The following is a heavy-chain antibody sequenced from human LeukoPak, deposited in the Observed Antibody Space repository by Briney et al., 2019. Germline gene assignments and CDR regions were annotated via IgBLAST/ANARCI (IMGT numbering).Heavy chain of an antibody. CDR1: GFTLSSYW. V-gene: IGHV3-7*01. J-gene: IGHJ4*02. D-gene: IGHD3-10*01. CDR2: MKQDGSEK. Sequence: GGSLRLSCAASGFTLSSYWMSWVRQAPGKGLEWVANMKQDGSEKYYVDSVKGRFTISRDNAKASLFLQMNSLRAEDTAVYYCARHGYYAFDYWGQGTLVTVSS. CDR3: ARHGYYAFDY.